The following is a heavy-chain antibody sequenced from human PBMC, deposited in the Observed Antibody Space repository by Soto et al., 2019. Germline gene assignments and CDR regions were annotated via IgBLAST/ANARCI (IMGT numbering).Heavy chain of an antibody. CDR1: GGSISSGGYY. Sequence: PSETLSLTCTVSGGSISSGGYYWSWIRQHPGKGLEWIGYIYYSGSTNYNPSLKSRVTISVDTSKNQFSLKLSSVTAADTAVYYCARVSVAYDYIWGSYNYMDVWGKGTTVTVSS. CDR2: IYYSGST. CDR3: ARVSVAYDYIWGSYNYMDV. V-gene: IGHV4-31*03. D-gene: IGHD3-16*01. J-gene: IGHJ6*03.